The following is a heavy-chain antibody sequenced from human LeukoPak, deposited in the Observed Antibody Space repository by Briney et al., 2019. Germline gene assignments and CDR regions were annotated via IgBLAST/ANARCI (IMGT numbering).Heavy chain of an antibody. Sequence: GGSLRLSCAASGFTFSDYYMSWIRQAPGKGLEWVSYISSSGSTIYYADSVKGRFTIFRDNAKNSLYLQMNSLRAEDTAVYYCASSYDFWSGSTPFDYWGQGTLVTVSS. CDR2: ISSSGSTI. CDR1: GFTFSDYY. CDR3: ASSYDFWSGSTPFDY. V-gene: IGHV3-11*01. D-gene: IGHD3-3*01. J-gene: IGHJ4*02.